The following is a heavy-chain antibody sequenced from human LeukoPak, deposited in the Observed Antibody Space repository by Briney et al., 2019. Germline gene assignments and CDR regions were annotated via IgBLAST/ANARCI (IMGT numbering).Heavy chain of an antibody. CDR1: GFSFSDYY. J-gene: IGHJ4*02. D-gene: IGHD1-20*01. V-gene: IGHV3-11*04. CDR3: ARPGITGFFDY. CDR2: ISSSGSTI. Sequence: GGSLRLSCAASGFSFSDYYMNWVRQAPGKGLEWVSYISSSGSTIYYADSVKGRFTISRDNAKNSLYLQMNSLRAEDTAVYYCARPGITGFFDYWGQGTLVTVSS.